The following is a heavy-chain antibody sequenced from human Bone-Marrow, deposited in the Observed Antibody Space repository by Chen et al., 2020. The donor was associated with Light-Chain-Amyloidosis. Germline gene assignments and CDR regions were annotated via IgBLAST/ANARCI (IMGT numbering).Heavy chain of an antibody. CDR2: IIPILGTA. V-gene: IGHV1-69*01. CDR1: VGTFNTYA. D-gene: IGHD4-4*01. CDR3: AEGPYSNLGY. Sequence: QVQLVQSGAEVKKPGSSVKVSCKASVGTFNTYAINWVRQAPGQGLEWMGGIIPILGTASYAQKFQGRVTITADEASSTAYMELSSLTSGDTAVYYCAEGPYSNLGYWGQGTLVTVSS. J-gene: IGHJ4*02.